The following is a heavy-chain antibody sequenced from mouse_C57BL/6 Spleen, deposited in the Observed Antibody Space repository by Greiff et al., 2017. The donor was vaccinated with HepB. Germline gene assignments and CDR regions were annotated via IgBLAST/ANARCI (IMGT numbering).Heavy chain of an antibody. Sequence: QVQLKQPGAELVKPGASVKMSCKASGYTFTSYWITWVKQRPGQGLEWIGDIYPGSGSTNYNEKFKSKATLTVDTSSSTAYMQLSSLTSEDSAVYYCARGGYYVFYAMDYWGQGTSVTVSS. CDR2: IYPGSGST. J-gene: IGHJ4*01. V-gene: IGHV1-55*01. D-gene: IGHD2-3*01. CDR3: ARGGYYVFYAMDY. CDR1: GYTFTSYW.